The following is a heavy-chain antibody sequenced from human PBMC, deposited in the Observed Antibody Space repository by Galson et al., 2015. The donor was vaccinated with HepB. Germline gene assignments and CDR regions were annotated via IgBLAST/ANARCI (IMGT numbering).Heavy chain of an antibody. J-gene: IGHJ6*03. CDR3: ARGPRDREVQVSYYYYYMDV. CDR2: IKQDGSEK. Sequence: SLRLSCAASGFTFSSYWMSWVRQAPGKGLEWVANIKQDGSEKYYVDSVKGRFTISRDNAKNSLYLQMNSLRAEDTAVYYCARGPRDREVQVSYYYYYMDVWGKGTTVTVSS. V-gene: IGHV3-7*03. D-gene: IGHD1-1*01. CDR1: GFTFSSYW.